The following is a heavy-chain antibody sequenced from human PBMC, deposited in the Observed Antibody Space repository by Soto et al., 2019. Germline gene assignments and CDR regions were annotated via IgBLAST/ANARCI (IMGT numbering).Heavy chain of an antibody. Sequence: ASETLSLTCTVSGGSISTYYWSWIRQPPGKGLEWIGHIYYSGSTNYNPSLKSRVTISEDTSKNQFSLKLNSVTAADTAIYYCARLRRSGESGYWFDPWGQGTLVTVSS. D-gene: IGHD3-10*01. CDR1: GGSISTYY. J-gene: IGHJ5*02. V-gene: IGHV4-59*01. CDR2: IYYSGST. CDR3: ARLRRSGESGYWFDP.